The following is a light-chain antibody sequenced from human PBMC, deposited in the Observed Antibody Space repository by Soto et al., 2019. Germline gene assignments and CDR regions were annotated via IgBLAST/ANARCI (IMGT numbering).Light chain of an antibody. V-gene: IGKV3-20*01. CDR1: QSVSSSY. Sequence: EIVLTQSPGTLSLSPGERATLSCRASQSVSSSYLAWYQQKPGQAPRLLIYGASSRATGIPDRFSGSGSGTDFTLTISSLEPEDFAVYYCQQYGSSTQTFGQGTKVDIK. J-gene: IGKJ1*01. CDR3: QQYGSSTQT. CDR2: GAS.